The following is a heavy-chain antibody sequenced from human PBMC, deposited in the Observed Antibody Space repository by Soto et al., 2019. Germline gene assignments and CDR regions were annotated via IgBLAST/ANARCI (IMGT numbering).Heavy chain of an antibody. Sequence: PGGSLRLSCEASGFASSSCAMHWVRQAPGKGLEWVSYISSSGSTIYYADSVKGRFTISRDNAKNSLYLQMNSLRAEDTAVYYCARALYSSGWYYRWFDPWGQGTLVTVSS. CDR3: ARALYSSGWYYRWFDP. CDR2: ISSSGSTI. CDR1: GFASSSCA. V-gene: IGHV3-48*04. D-gene: IGHD6-19*01. J-gene: IGHJ5*02.